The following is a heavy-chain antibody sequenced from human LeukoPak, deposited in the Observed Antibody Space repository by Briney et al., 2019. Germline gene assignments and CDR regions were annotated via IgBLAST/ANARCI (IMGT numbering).Heavy chain of an antibody. CDR3: ARAIGILTGYFY. CDR1: GYTFTSYG. D-gene: IGHD3-9*01. Sequence: ASVKVSCKASGYTFTSYGISWVQQAPGQGLEWMGWISAYIGNTNYAQKLQGRVTMTIDTSTSTAYMELRSLRSDDTAVYYCARAIGILTGYFYWGQGTLVTVSS. V-gene: IGHV1-18*01. J-gene: IGHJ4*02. CDR2: ISAYIGNT.